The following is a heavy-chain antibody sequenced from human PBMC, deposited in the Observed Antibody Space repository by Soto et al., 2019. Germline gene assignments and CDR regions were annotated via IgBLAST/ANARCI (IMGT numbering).Heavy chain of an antibody. CDR1: GGSISSYY. J-gene: IGHJ4*02. D-gene: IGHD1-1*01. CDR2: IYYSGST. Sequence: SETLSLTCTVSGGSISSYYWSWIRQPPGKGLEWIGYIYYSGSTNYNPSLKSRVTISVDTSKNQFSLKLSSVTAADTAVYYCARERTGTTTYDYWGQGTLVTVSS. CDR3: ARERTGTTTYDY. V-gene: IGHV4-59*01.